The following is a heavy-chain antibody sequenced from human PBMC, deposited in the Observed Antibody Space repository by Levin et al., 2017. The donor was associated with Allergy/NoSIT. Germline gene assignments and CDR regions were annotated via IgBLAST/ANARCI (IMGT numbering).Heavy chain of an antibody. Sequence: GGSLRLSCAASGFSVSSNYMTWVRQAPGKGLEWVSVIFSGGSTYYADSVKGRFTISRDSSKNTLYLQMNSLRADDTAVYYCASGVSWGYCGQGTLVTVSS. CDR2: IFSGGST. CDR1: GFSVSSNY. V-gene: IGHV3-53*01. J-gene: IGHJ4*02. CDR3: ASGVSWGY. D-gene: IGHD7-27*01.